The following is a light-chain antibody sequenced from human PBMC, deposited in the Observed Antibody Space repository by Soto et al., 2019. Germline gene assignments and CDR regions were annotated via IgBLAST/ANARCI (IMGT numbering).Light chain of an antibody. CDR2: SAS. Sequence: EIQLTESHASGSASAVDRFTITCRASEAISSWLAWYQQKPGKAPKLLIYSASSLQSGVPSRFGGSGSGTDFTLTISSLQTEDFATYYCQQTKTFPLSFGGGTKVDIK. CDR3: QQTKTFPLS. CDR1: EAISSW. J-gene: IGKJ4*01. V-gene: IGKV1-12*01.